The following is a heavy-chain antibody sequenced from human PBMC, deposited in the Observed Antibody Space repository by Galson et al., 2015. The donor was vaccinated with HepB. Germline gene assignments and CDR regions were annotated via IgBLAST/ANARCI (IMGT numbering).Heavy chain of an antibody. Sequence: SVKVSCKASGYRFNSYGISGVRQAPGQGLEWMGWISGYDDKTDFAQKFQGRVTMTTDTSTSTAFMELRSLKSDDTAVYYCARDSTSSDFGRYYYYGMDVWGQGTTVTVSS. CDR2: ISGYDDKT. CDR1: GYRFNSYG. CDR3: ARDSTSSDFGRYYYYGMDV. J-gene: IGHJ6*02. D-gene: IGHD6-6*01. V-gene: IGHV1-18*01.